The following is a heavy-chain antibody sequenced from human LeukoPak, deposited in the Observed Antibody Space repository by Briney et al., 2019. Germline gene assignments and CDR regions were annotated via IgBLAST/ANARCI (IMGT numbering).Heavy chain of an antibody. CDR3: ARVSGPGMNEYFHL. Sequence: GGSLRLSCAASRFTFNEAWMHWVRQAPGKRLVWVSRINNDGSTTRYADSVKGRFTISRDNAKNTLYLQMNSLRAEDTAVYYCARVSGPGMNEYFHLWGQGTLVTVSS. D-gene: IGHD3-10*01. J-gene: IGHJ1*01. CDR1: RFTFNEAW. V-gene: IGHV3-74*01. CDR2: INNDGSTT.